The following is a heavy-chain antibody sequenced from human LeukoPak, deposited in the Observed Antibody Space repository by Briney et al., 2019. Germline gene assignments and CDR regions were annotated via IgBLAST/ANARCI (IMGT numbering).Heavy chain of an antibody. V-gene: IGHV4-59*01. CDR1: GGSISSYY. J-gene: IGHJ4*02. Sequence: PSETLSLTCTVSGGSISSYYWSWIRQPPGKGLEWIGYIYYSGSTNYNPSPRSRVTISVDTSKNQFSLKLSSVTAADTAVYYCARDGYYDSSGYGYWGQGTLVTVSS. CDR3: ARDGYYDSSGYGY. CDR2: IYYSGST. D-gene: IGHD3-22*01.